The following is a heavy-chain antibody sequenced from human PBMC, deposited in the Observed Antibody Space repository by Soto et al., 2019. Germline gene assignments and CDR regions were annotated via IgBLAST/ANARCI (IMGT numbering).Heavy chain of an antibody. Sequence: EVQLLESGGGLVQPGGSLRLSCAASGFTFSSYAMSWVRQAPGKGLEWVSAFSGSGGSTYYADSVKGRFNIPSYNSKNTLHLQMNSLRAEGTAVYYCAKDFKVVVAATLPPWGQGTLVTVSS. CDR3: AKDFKVVVAATLPP. CDR1: GFTFSSYA. CDR2: FSGSGGST. V-gene: IGHV3-23*01. D-gene: IGHD2-15*01. J-gene: IGHJ5*02.